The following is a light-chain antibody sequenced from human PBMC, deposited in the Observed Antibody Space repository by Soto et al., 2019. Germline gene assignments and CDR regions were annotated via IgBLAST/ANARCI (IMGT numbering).Light chain of an antibody. J-gene: IGLJ1*01. V-gene: IGLV2-8*01. CDR3: SSYAGSNNFV. CDR2: EVS. Sequence: QSVLTQPPSASGTPGQSVTMSCTGTSSDVGGYNCVSWYQQHPGKAPKLMISEVSRRPSGVPERFSGSKSGNTASLTVSGLQADDEAHYYCSSYAGSNNFVFGTGTKVTV. CDR1: SSDVGGYNC.